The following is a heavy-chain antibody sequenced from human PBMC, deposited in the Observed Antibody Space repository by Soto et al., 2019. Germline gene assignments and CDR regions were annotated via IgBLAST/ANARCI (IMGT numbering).Heavy chain of an antibody. J-gene: IGHJ5*02. CDR3: ARAPIVVVPAAIPRWFDP. V-gene: IGHV1-69*13. Sequence: ASVKVSCKASGGTFSSYAISWARQAPGQGLEWMGGIIPIFGTANYAQKFQGRVTITADESTSTAYMELSSLRSEDTAVYYCARAPIVVVPAAIPRWFDPWGQGTLVTVSS. CDR2: IIPIFGTA. CDR1: GGTFSSYA. D-gene: IGHD2-2*02.